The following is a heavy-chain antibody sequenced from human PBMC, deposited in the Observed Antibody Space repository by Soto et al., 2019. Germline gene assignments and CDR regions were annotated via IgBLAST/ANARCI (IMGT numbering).Heavy chain of an antibody. Sequence: GDAVKVSCKASGYTFSSYAMHWVRQAPGQRLEWMGWINAGYGNTKSSQKFQDRVTISRDTSASTAYMELTSLISEDTAVYYCARDTGDGTFDFWGQGTLVTVSS. CDR3: ARDTGDGTFDF. D-gene: IGHD7-27*01. J-gene: IGHJ4*02. CDR2: INAGYGNT. V-gene: IGHV1-3*01. CDR1: GYTFSSYA.